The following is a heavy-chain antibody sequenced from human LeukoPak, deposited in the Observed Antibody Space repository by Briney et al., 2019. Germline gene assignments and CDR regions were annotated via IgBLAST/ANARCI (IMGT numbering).Heavy chain of an antibody. CDR1: GLTFSTSG. CDR3: ATETNGRHYDY. V-gene: IGHV3-21*06. Sequence: GGSLRLPCTASGLTFSTSGFNWVRQAPGKGLEWVASIGPTGSDKYHADSIKVRFTISRDNASNFLYLQMNSLRAEDTAVYYCATETNGRHYDYWGQGTLLTVSS. J-gene: IGHJ4*02. D-gene: IGHD1-14*01. CDR2: IGPTGSDK.